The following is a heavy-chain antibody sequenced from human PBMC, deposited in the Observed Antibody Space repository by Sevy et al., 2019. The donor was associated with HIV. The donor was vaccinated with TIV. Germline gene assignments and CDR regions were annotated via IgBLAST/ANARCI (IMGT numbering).Heavy chain of an antibody. CDR3: ASNNSRREGEYWFDP. CDR1: GDSISSGAYY. CDR2: IYYTGST. J-gene: IGHJ5*02. D-gene: IGHD1-26*01. V-gene: IGHV4-31*03. Sequence: SETLSLTCTVSGDSISSGAYYWSWIRQHPGTGLECIGYIYYTGSTYHNPSLRSRFTMSVDTSKNQFSLRVSSVTAADTAVYYCASNNSRREGEYWFDPWGQGTLVTVSS.